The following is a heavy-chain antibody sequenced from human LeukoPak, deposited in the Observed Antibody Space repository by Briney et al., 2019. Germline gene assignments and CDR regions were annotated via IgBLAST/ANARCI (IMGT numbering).Heavy chain of an antibody. CDR3: ARSWDYGGRHFDY. Sequence: ASVKVSCKASGYTFTGYYMHWVRQAPGQGLEWMGWINPNSGGTNCAQKFQGRVTMTRDTSISTAYMELSRLRSDDTAVYYCARSWDYGGRHFDYWGQGTLVTVSS. J-gene: IGHJ4*02. V-gene: IGHV1-2*02. CDR1: GYTFTGYY. D-gene: IGHD4-23*01. CDR2: INPNSGGT.